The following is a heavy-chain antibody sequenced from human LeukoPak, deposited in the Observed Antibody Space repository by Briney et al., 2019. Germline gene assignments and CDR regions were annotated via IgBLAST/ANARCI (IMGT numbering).Heavy chain of an antibody. CDR1: GGSISSYY. J-gene: IGHJ4*02. D-gene: IGHD4-17*01. V-gene: IGHV4-59*08. CDR2: IYYSGST. CDR3: ARMGNPATVTADY. Sequence: SETLSLTCTVSGGSISSYYWSWIRQPPGKGLEWIGYIYYSGSTIYNPSLKSRVTISVDTSKNQFSLKLNSVTAADTAVYYCARMGNPATVTADYWGQGTLVTVSS.